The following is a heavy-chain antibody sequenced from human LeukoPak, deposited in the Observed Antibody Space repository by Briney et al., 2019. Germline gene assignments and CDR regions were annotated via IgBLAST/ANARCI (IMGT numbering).Heavy chain of an antibody. V-gene: IGHV4-39*01. D-gene: IGHD3-22*01. CDR3: ARMYVPFYDTSCYYLDW. CDR2: IYYTGGT. CDR1: GCTITTNYY. J-gene: IGHJ4*02. Sequence: PAENLSFTCTVSGCTITTNYYWRQIRGPPGKGLEGIGLIYYTGGTYYNPSLRGRVTMSVDTSKNQFSLKLNSVTAADTAVYYCARMYVPFYDTSCYYLDWWGQGTLVTVSS.